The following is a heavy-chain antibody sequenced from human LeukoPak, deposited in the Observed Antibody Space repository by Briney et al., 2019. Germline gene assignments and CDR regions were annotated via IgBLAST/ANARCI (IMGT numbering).Heavy chain of an antibody. CDR1: GFTVSEYD. J-gene: IGHJ4*02. V-gene: IGHV3-13*01. CDR2: IGLVGDT. D-gene: IGHD2-8*01. Sequence: GGSLRLSCAASGFTVSEYDMHWVRYATGKGLEWVSAIGLVGDTYYLGSVKGRFTMSRDNANNKVHLQMNSLRDGDTGVYYCLRFNQGMDLWGQGTRVIVSS. CDR3: LRFNQGMDL.